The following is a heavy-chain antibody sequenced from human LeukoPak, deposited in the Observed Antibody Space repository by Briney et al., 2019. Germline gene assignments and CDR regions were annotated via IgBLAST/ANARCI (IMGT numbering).Heavy chain of an antibody. CDR1: GFTFSSYG. CDR2: ISYDGSNK. D-gene: IGHD6-13*01. V-gene: IGHV3-30*18. J-gene: IGHJ4*02. CDR3: AKIAAAAPFDY. Sequence: GGSLRLACAASGFTFSSYGMHWVRQAPGKGLEWVAVISYDGSNKYYADSVKGRFTISRDNSKNTLYLQMNSLRAEDTAVYYCAKIAAAAPFDYWGQGTLVTVSS.